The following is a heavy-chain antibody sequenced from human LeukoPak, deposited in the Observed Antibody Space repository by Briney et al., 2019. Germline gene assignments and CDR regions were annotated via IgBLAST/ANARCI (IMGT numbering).Heavy chain of an antibody. CDR1: GFIFSSYN. CDR3: ANVGSLLC. D-gene: IGHD1-26*01. CDR2: ISSSSSYI. V-gene: IGHV3-21*01. Sequence: GGSLRLSCAASGFIFSSYNMNWVRQAPGKGLEWVSSISSSSSYIYYADSVKGRFTISRDNAKNSLYLQMNSLRAEDTAVYYCANVGSLLCWGQGTLVTVSS. J-gene: IGHJ4*02.